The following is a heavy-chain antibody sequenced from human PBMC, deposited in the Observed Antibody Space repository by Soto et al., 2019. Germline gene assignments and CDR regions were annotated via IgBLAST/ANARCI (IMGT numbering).Heavy chain of an antibody. Sequence: VQLVQSGAEVKEPGASVKVSCKASGYAFTDHYIHWVRQAPGQGLEWMGGINPDSGGTNVALRVQGSVTTTRDTYISTAYMALSRLTSHDTAVYYCARVPVNDYVLGSYRYTFDYWGQGTLVTVSS. CDR2: INPDSGGT. D-gene: IGHD3-16*02. CDR3: ARVPVNDYVLGSYRYTFDY. V-gene: IGHV1-2*02. CDR1: GYAFTDHY. J-gene: IGHJ4*02.